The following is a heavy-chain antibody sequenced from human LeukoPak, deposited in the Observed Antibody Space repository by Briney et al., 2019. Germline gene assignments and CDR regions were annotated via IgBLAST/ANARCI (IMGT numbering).Heavy chain of an antibody. CDR1: GYSFTGYH. Sequence: ASVKVSCKTSGYSFTGYHIHWVRQAPGQGLEWTGWINPNSGGTNFAQKFPARVTLTRDTSISTVYMELSSLRSDDTAIYYCARDSNQDYGGNSADHWGQGTLVTVSS. CDR2: INPNSGGT. V-gene: IGHV1-2*02. J-gene: IGHJ4*02. CDR3: ARDSNQDYGGNSADH. D-gene: IGHD4-23*01.